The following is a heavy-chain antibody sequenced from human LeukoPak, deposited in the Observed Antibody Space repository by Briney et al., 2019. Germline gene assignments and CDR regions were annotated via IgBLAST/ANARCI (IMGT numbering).Heavy chain of an antibody. CDR3: ARGGLYDSSGYSLYYFDY. CDR2: ISAYNGNT. CDR1: GYTFTSHG. J-gene: IGHJ4*02. V-gene: IGHV1-18*01. D-gene: IGHD3-22*01. Sequence: GASVKVSCKASGYTFTSHGISWVRQAPGQGLEWMGWISAYNGNTNYAQKLQGRVTMTTDTSTSTAYMELRSLRSDDTAVYYCARGGLYDSSGYSLYYFDYWGQGTLVTVSS.